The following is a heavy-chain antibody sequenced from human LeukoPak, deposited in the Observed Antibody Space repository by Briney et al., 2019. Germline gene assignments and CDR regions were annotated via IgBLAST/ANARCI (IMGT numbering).Heavy chain of an antibody. CDR3: ARGNYGGNSAPGDFDY. CDR2: INPNSGGT. J-gene: IGHJ4*02. CDR1: GYTFTGYY. Sequence: ASVKVSCKASGYTFTGYYMHWVRQAPGQGLEWMGWINPNSGGTNYAQKFQGRVTMTRDMSTSTVYMELSSLRSEDTAVYYCARGNYGGNSAPGDFDYWGQGTLVTVSS. V-gene: IGHV1-2*02. D-gene: IGHD4-23*01.